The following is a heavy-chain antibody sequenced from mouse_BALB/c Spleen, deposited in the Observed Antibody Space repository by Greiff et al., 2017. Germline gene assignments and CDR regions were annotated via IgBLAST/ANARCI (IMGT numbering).Heavy chain of an antibody. J-gene: IGHJ2*01. D-gene: IGHD2-4*01. Sequence: VESGGGLVQPGGSLKLSCAASGFTFSSYAMSWVRQTPEKRLEWVASISSGGSTYYPDSVKGRFTISRDNARNILYLQMSSLRSEDTAMYYCARRGDYDYDFDYWGQGTTLTVSS. CDR2: ISSGGST. V-gene: IGHV5-6-5*01. CDR3: ARRGDYDYDFDY. CDR1: GFTFSSYA.